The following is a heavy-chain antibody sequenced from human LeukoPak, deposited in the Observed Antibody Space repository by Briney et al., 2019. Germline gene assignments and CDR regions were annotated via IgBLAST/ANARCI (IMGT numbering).Heavy chain of an antibody. CDR2: IWGSGGST. D-gene: IGHD3-10*01. J-gene: IGHJ4*02. CDR1: GFTLSSYA. Sequence: GGSLRLSCGAPGFTLSSYAMSWGRPAPGEGVEWVSTIWGSGGSTYYADSVKGRFTISRDNSKNTLYLQMNSLRAEDTAVYYCAKPERGAMVRGVPLFARNWGQGTLVTVSS. CDR3: AKPERGAMVRGVPLFARN. V-gene: IGHV3-23*01.